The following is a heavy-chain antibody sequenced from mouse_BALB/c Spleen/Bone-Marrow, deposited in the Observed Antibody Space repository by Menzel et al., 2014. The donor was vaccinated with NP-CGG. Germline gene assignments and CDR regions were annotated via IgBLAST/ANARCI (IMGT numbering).Heavy chain of an antibody. CDR2: INPDSGTI. V-gene: IGHV4-1*02. Sequence: VQLQQSGGGLVQPGGSLKLSCAASGFDFSRYWISWVRQAPGKGLEWIGEINPDSGTINYTPSLKDKFIISRDNAKNTLYLQMSKVRSEDTALYYCARLGYYGYFDYWGQGTTLTVSS. CDR3: ARLGYYGYFDY. D-gene: IGHD2-3*01. CDR1: GFDFSRYW. J-gene: IGHJ2*01.